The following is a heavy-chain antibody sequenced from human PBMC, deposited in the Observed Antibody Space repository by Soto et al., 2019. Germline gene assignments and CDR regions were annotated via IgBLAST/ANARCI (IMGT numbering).Heavy chain of an antibody. D-gene: IGHD3-22*01. J-gene: IGHJ4*02. V-gene: IGHV3-33*01. CDR2: IWYDGSNK. CDR3: SRDYDSSGDYLFDY. Sequence: PGGSLRLSCAASGFTFSSYGMHWVRQAPGKGLEWVAVIWYDGSNKYYADSVKGRFTISRDNSKNTLYLQMNSLRAEDTAVYYCSRDYDSSGDYLFDYRGQRSLVTGSS. CDR1: GFTFSSYG.